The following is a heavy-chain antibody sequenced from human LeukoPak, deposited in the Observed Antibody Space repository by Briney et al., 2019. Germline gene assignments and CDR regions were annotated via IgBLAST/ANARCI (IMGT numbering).Heavy chain of an antibody. Sequence: GGSLRLSCAASGFTFSIYAMSWVRQAPGKGLQWASSITSSGDGTYYADSVKGRFTISRDNSENMLYLQMNSLRVEDTAVYFCAKDRPNYYGSNGHYYRRDGDYWGQGTLVTVSS. CDR2: ITSSGDGT. J-gene: IGHJ4*02. V-gene: IGHV3-23*01. D-gene: IGHD3-22*01. CDR1: GFTFSIYA. CDR3: AKDRPNYYGSNGHYYRRDGDY.